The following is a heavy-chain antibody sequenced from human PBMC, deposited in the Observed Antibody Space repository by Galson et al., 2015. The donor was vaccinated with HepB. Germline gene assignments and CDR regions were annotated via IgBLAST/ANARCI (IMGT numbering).Heavy chain of an antibody. J-gene: IGHJ4*02. CDR1: GYTYTSYW. V-gene: IGHV5-10-1*01. CDR2: IDPSDSYT. Sequence: QSGAEVKKSGQSLRISCMGSGYTYTSYWINWVRQMPGKGLEWMGKIDPSDSYTTYSPPFQGHVTISADKSISTAYLQWSSLKASDTAMYYCAKSRESTVTRLFDYWGQGALVTVSS. D-gene: IGHD4-11*01. CDR3: AKSRESTVTRLFDY.